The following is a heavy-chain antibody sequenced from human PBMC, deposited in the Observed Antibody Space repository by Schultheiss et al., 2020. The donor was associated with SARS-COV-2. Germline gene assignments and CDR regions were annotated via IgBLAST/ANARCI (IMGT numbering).Heavy chain of an antibody. D-gene: IGHD4-17*01. V-gene: IGHV3-23*01. CDR2: ISGSGGST. CDR3: AKLYGDYVLNYFDY. Sequence: GGSLRLSCAASGFTFSSYAMSWVRQAPGKGLEWVSAISGSGGSTYYADSVRGRFTISRDNSKNTLYLQMNSLRAEDTAVYYCAKLYGDYVLNYFDYWGQGTLVTVSS. CDR1: GFTFSSYA. J-gene: IGHJ4*02.